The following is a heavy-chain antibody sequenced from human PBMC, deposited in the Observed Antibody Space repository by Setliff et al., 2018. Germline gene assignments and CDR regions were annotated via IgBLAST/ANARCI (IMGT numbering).Heavy chain of an antibody. CDR2: INPSGGLT. CDR3: AITKGFGDGWLDP. Sequence: RASVKVSCKASGYTFTGYYFHWVRQAPGQGLEWMGIINPSGGLTRYAQKFQGWVTMTRDTSLTTAYMEVSSLNSDDTAVYYCAITKGFGDGWLDPWGQGTLVTVSS. J-gene: IGHJ5*02. V-gene: IGHV1-2*04. CDR1: GYTFTGYY. D-gene: IGHD3-10*01.